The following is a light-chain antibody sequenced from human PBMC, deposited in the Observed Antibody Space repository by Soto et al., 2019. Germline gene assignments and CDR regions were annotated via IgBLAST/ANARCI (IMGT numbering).Light chain of an antibody. CDR3: QQYRSSPLT. Sequence: EIVLTQSPGTLSLSPGERATLSCRASQSVGSYLAWYQQKPGQAPRLLISDTSSRATGIPDRFSGSGSGTDFTLTISRLEPEDFGVYYCQQYRSSPLTFGGGTKVEIK. CDR1: QSVGSY. CDR2: DTS. J-gene: IGKJ4*01. V-gene: IGKV3-20*01.